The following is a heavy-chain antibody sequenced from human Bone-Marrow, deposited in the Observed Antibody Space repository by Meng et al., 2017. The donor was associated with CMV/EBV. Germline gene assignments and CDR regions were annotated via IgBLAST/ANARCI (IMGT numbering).Heavy chain of an antibody. CDR3: ARDYGGKAFAI. D-gene: IGHD3-16*01. V-gene: IGHV3-21*01. J-gene: IGHJ3*02. CDR1: GFTFSSYA. CDR2: ISSSSSYI. Sequence: GESLKISCAASGFTFSSYAMHWVRQAPGKGLEWVSSISSSSSYIYYADSVKGRFTISRENAKNSVDLQMNSLRAEDTAVYYCARDYGGKAFAIWGQGTRVTGSS.